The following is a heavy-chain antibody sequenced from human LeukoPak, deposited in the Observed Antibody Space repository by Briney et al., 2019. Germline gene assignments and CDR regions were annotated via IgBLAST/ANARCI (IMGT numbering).Heavy chain of an antibody. V-gene: IGHV4-39*07. D-gene: IGHD4-23*01. CDR3: ASDYSGNSDFDY. CDR2: AYYTGEI. CDR1: GGSVASTGCY. Sequence: SETLSLTCTVSGGSVASTGCYWGWIRQPPGKGLEWIGSAYYTGEIHSTPSLKSRITISVDTSKNQFSLKLNSVTASDTAIYYCASDYSGNSDFDYWGQGTLVTVSS. J-gene: IGHJ4*02.